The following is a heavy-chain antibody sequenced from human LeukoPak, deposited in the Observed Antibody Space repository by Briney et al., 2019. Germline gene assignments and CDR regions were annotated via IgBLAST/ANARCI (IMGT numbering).Heavy chain of an antibody. CDR3: ASGRLSYGGNRWGGDY. Sequence: SQTLSLTCTVSGGSISSGGYDWSWIRQPPGKGLEWIGYIYHSGSTYYNPSLKSRVTLSVDRSKNQFSLKLSSVTAADTAVYYCASGRLSYGGNRWGGDYWGQGTLVTVSS. CDR1: GGSISSGGYD. D-gene: IGHD4-23*01. V-gene: IGHV4-30-2*01. CDR2: IYHSGST. J-gene: IGHJ4*02.